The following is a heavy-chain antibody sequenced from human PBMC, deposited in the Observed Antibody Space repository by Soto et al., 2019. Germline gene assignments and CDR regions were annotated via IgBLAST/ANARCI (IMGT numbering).Heavy chain of an antibody. D-gene: IGHD6-13*01. V-gene: IGHV4-59*03. CDR2: IYHTGTT. CDR3: AKISAGSTDETMFTVVVH. J-gene: IGHJ4*02. CDR1: GDSIRSSY. Sequence: PSETLSLTCTVSGDSIRSSYWTWIRQAPGRGLGWIGDIYHTGTTNYNPSLKSRVSISVDTSKNQFSLRLRSVTAADTAIYFCAKISAGSTDETMFTVVVHSGPGTLVTVPS.